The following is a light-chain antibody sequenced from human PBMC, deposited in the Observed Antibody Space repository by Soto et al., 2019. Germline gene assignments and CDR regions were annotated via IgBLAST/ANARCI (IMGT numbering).Light chain of an antibody. V-gene: IGLV2-14*01. CDR2: DVT. J-gene: IGLJ1*01. CDR3: SSYTSSSTPYV. CDR1: KKEVGGYNY. Sequence: VRNHHSPGFGGPGQSITTSFPVNKKEVGGYNYVSLYQKHPVKAPKLMIYDVTNRPSGVSDRFSGSKSGNTASLTISGLQAEDEADYYCSSYTSSSTPYVFGTGTKVTVL.